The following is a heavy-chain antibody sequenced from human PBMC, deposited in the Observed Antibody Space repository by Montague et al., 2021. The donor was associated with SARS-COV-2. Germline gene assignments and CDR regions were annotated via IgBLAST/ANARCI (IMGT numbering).Heavy chain of an antibody. J-gene: IGHJ4*02. D-gene: IGHD3-22*01. CDR2: INHRGST. V-gene: IGHV4-34*01. CDR3: ARGRQPINMVVVVVTGGEYYFDF. CDR1: DGSFSDYS. Sequence: SETLSLTCAVYDGSFSDYSWTWIRQPPGKGLEWIGEINHRGSTNYNPSLKSRVTISVDTSKNQFSLKMTSVTAADTAVYYCARGRQPINMVVVVVTGGEYYFDFWGQGTLVAVSS.